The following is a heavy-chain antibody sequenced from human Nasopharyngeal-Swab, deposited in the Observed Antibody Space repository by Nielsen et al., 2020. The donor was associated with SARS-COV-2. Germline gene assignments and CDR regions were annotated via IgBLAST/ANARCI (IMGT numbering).Heavy chain of an antibody. V-gene: IGHV3-21*01. J-gene: IGHJ6*02. CDR1: GFTFRNYR. CDR3: ARDRWELLDDYYYYYGIDV. CDR2: ISRRRGNI. Sequence: GGSLRLSCAASGFTFRNYRRNGVRKAQGKGREGVQSISRRRGNIYYPDSVKGRFTISRDNAKNSLYLQMNSLRAEDTAVYYCARDRWELLDDYYYYYGIDVWGPGPTVTVSS. D-gene: IGHD1-26*01.